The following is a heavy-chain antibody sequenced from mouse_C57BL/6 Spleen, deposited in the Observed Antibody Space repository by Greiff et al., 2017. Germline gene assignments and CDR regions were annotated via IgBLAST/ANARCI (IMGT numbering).Heavy chain of an antibody. V-gene: IGHV1-53*01. CDR2: INPSNGGT. J-gene: IGHJ1*03. CDR3: ARNSEPSLYFDV. CDR1: GYTFTSYW. Sequence: VQLQQPGTELVKPGASVKLSCKASGYTFTSYWMHWVKQRPGQGLEWIGNINPSNGGTNYNEKFKSKATLTVDKSSSTAYMQLSSLTSEDSAVYSCARNSEPSLYFDVWGTGTTVTVSS. D-gene: IGHD6-1*01.